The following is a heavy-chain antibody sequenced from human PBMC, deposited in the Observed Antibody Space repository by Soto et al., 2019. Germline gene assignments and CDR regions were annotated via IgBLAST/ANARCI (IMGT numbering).Heavy chain of an antibody. CDR3: TTDLDYYDSSGYVGY. J-gene: IGHJ4*02. V-gene: IGHV3-15*01. CDR2: IKSKTDGGTT. Sequence: GGSLRLSCAASGFTFSNSWMSWVRQAPGNGLEWVGRIKSKTDGGTTDYAAPVKGRFTISRDDSKNTLYLQMNSLKTEDTAVYYCTTDLDYYDSSGYVGYCGQGTLVTVSS. D-gene: IGHD3-22*01. CDR1: GFTFSNSW.